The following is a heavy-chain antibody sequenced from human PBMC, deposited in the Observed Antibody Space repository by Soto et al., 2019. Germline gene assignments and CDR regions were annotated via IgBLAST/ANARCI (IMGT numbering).Heavy chain of an antibody. D-gene: IGHD2-21*02. CDR2: IRPGGNT. Sequence: PSETLSLTCTVYGGSVSDYYWSWVRQPAGKGLEWIGRIRPGGNTNYSPSLMSRVTMSVDTSRNQFSLKLTSVTAADTAVHYCVPGPPCGSDCHFASWGQGALATVSS. CDR3: VPGPPCGSDCHFAS. J-gene: IGHJ5*01. CDR1: GGSVSDYY. V-gene: IGHV4-4*07.